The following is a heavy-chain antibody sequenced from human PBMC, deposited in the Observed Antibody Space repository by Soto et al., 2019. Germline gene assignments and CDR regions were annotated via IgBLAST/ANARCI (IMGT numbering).Heavy chain of an antibody. CDR3: ARGPPACSSTSCYPPSGP. V-gene: IGHV3-21*01. J-gene: IGHJ5*02. CDR1: GISFSSSR. CDR2: ISDRSSYI. D-gene: IGHD2-2*01. Sequence: GGSLRLSCVASGISFSSSRMNWVRQAPGKGLEWLSSISDRSSYIYYADSVKGRFIISRDNSKNTLYLQMNSLRAEDTAVYYCARGPPACSSTSCYPPSGPWGQGTLVTVSS.